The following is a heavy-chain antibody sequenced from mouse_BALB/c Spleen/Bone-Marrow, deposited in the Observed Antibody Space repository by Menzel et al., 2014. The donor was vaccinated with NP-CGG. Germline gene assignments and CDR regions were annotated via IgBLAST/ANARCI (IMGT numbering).Heavy chain of an antibody. CDR1: GYTSTEYT. V-gene: IGHV1-18*01. CDR2: INPNNGGS. D-gene: IGHD1-1*01. J-gene: IGHJ2*01. Sequence: VQLQQSGPELVKPGTSVKISCKTSGYTSTEYTMHWVKQSLGKSLEWIGGINPNNGGSNYNQKSKGKATLTVDKSSSTAYMEFRSLTSEDSAVYYCARENYGRGYYFDYWGQGATLTVSP. CDR3: ARENYGRGYYFDY.